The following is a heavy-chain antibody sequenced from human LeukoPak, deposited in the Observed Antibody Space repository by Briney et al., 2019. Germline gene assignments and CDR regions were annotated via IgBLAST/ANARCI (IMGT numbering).Heavy chain of an antibody. V-gene: IGHV3-74*01. CDR2: IKYDGSYT. CDR3: VRDGDANNFDF. CDR1: GFTLSLAW. D-gene: IGHD5-24*01. J-gene: IGHJ4*02. Sequence: GGSLRLSCATSGFTLSLAWMHWVRQAPGKGLEWVSRIKYDGSYTNYADSVKGRFTISRDNARNTLSLHMISLRAEDTAVYFCVRDGDANNFDFWGQEVLVTVSS.